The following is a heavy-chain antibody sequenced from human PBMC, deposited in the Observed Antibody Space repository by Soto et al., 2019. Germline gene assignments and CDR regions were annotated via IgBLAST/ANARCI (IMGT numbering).Heavy chain of an antibody. CDR3: AKVKYSGISGLRY. Sequence: SLRLSCTASGFTFSTYGMHWVRQAPGKGLEWVAVISYDGINKYYADSVKGRSTISRDSSKNTLYLQMNSLRAEDTAIYYCAKVKYSGISGLRYWGQGTLVTVSS. CDR2: ISYDGINK. J-gene: IGHJ4*02. V-gene: IGHV3-30*18. CDR1: GFTFSTYG. D-gene: IGHD5-12*01.